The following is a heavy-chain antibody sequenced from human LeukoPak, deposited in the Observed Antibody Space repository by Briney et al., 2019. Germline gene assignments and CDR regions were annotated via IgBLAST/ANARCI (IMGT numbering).Heavy chain of an antibody. CDR3: AKDVWFGESAMDV. CDR1: GFTFSSYG. Sequence: GGSLRLSCAASGFTFSSYGMHWVRQAPGKGLEWVAFIRYDGSNKYYADSVKGRFTISRGNSKNTLYLQMNSLRAEDTAVYYCAKDVWFGESAMDVWGKGTTVTISS. CDR2: IRYDGSNK. V-gene: IGHV3-30*02. D-gene: IGHD3-10*01. J-gene: IGHJ6*03.